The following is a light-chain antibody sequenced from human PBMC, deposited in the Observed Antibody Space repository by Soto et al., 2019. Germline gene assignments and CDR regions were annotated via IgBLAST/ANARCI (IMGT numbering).Light chain of an antibody. CDR3: QQYGSSPPYT. V-gene: IGKV3-20*01. Sequence: EVVVTQSPGTLSLSPGERATLSCRASQSVSNKYLAWYQQKPGQAPRLLIFGSSDRATGIPDRFSGSGSGTDFNLTISRLEPEDFAVYYCQQYGSSPPYTFGQGTKLEIK. CDR1: QSVSNKY. J-gene: IGKJ2*01. CDR2: GSS.